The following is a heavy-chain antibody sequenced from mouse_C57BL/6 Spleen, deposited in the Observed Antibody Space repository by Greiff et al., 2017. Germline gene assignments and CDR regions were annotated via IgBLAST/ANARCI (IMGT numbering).Heavy chain of an antibody. Sequence: EVQVEESGGDLVKPGASLKLSCAASGFTFSSYGMSWVRPTPDKRLEWVATISSGGSYTYYPDSVKGRFTITRDNAKNTLYLQMSSLKSEDTAMYYCARQGDYDGSSRSYAMGGWGQGTSVTVS. CDR2: ISSGGSYT. V-gene: IGHV5-6*01. D-gene: IGHD1-1*01. J-gene: IGHJ4*01. CDR3: ARQGDYDGSSRSYAMGG. CDR1: GFTFSSYG.